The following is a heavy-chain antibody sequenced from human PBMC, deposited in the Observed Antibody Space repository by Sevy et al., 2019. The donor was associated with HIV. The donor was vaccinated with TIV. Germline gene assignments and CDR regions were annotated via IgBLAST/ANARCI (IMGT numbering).Heavy chain of an antibody. CDR1: GFTFSSYW. CDR2: IKQDGSEK. Sequence: GGSLRLSCAASGFTFSSYWMSWVRQAPGKGLEWVANIKQDGSEKYYVDSVKGRFTISRDNAKNSLYLQMNSLRAEDTAVYYCASYYYDSSGYRGDYYWGQGTLVTVSS. D-gene: IGHD3-22*01. J-gene: IGHJ4*02. CDR3: ASYYYDSSGYRGDYY. V-gene: IGHV3-7*01.